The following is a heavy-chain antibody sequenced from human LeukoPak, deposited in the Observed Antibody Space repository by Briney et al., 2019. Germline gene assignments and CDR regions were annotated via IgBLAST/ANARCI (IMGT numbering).Heavy chain of an antibody. CDR1: GYISTSYG. V-gene: IGHV1-18*01. Sequence: ASVKVSCKASGYISTSYGISWVRQAPGQGLEWMGWISAYNGNTNYAQKLQGRVTMTTDTSTSTAYMELRSLRSDDTAVYYCARGSHDADAFDIWGQGTMVTVSS. D-gene: IGHD3-16*01. CDR3: ARGSHDADAFDI. CDR2: ISAYNGNT. J-gene: IGHJ3*02.